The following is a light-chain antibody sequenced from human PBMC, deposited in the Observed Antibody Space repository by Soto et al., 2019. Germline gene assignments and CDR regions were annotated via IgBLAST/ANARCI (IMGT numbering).Light chain of an antibody. J-gene: IGKJ1*01. V-gene: IGKV1-5*01. CDR2: DAS. CDR1: KSINSW. Sequence: DIQMTQSPSTLSASVGDRVTITCRASKSINSWLAWYQQKPGKAPKLLIYDASSLESGVPSRFSGSGSGTEFTLTISSLQPDDFATYYCQQYNIYPWTFGPGTKVEIK. CDR3: QQYNIYPWT.